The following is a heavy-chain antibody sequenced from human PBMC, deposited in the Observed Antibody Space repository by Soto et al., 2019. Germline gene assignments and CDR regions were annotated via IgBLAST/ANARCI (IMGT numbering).Heavy chain of an antibody. V-gene: IGHV1-8*01. J-gene: IGHJ4*02. CDR1: GYTFTSYD. CDR3: AKANDFWSGYSDY. D-gene: IGHD3-3*01. CDR2: MNPNSGNT. Sequence: QVQLVQSGAEVKKPGASVKVSCKASGYTFTSYDINWVRQATGQGLEWMGWMNPNSGNTGYAQKSQGRVTMTRNTSISTAYMELSSLRCEDTAVYYGAKANDFWSGYSDYWGQGTLVTVSS.